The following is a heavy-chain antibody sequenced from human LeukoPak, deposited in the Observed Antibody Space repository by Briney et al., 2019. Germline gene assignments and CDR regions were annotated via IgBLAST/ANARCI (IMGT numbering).Heavy chain of an antibody. V-gene: IGHV3-53*01. Sequence: GGSLRLSCAASGFTVSSNYMSWVRQAPGKGLEWVSVIYSGGSTYYADSVKGRFTISRDNSKNTLYLQMNSLRAEDTAVYYCARDPNSGSYYFGYWGQGTLVTVSS. CDR2: IYSGGST. D-gene: IGHD1-26*01. J-gene: IGHJ4*02. CDR3: ARDPNSGSYYFGY. CDR1: GFTVSSNY.